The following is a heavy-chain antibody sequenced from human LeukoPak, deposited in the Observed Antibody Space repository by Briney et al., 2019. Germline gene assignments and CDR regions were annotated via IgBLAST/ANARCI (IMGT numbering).Heavy chain of an antibody. Sequence: GGSLRPSCAASGFTFSSYAMSWVRQAPGKGLEWVSAISGSGGSTYYADSVKGRFTISRDNSKNTLYLQMNSLRAEDTAVYYCAKGLSMIVVVYYFDYWGQGTLVTVSS. V-gene: IGHV3-23*01. J-gene: IGHJ4*02. CDR2: ISGSGGST. CDR1: GFTFSSYA. CDR3: AKGLSMIVVVYYFDY. D-gene: IGHD3-22*01.